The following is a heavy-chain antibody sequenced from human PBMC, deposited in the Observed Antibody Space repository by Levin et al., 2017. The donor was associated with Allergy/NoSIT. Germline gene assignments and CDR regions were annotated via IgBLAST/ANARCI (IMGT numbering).Heavy chain of an antibody. CDR3: ARQLGNFWSGYNYFDY. CDR1: GFTFSSYE. D-gene: IGHD3-3*01. V-gene: IGHV3-48*03. Sequence: GESLKISCAASGFTFSSYEMNWVRRAPGKGLEWVSYISSTGSTIYSADSVKGRFTISRDNAKNSLYLHMNSLRDEDTAVYYCARQLGNFWSGYNYFDYWGQGTLVTVSS. J-gene: IGHJ4*02. CDR2: ISSTGSTI.